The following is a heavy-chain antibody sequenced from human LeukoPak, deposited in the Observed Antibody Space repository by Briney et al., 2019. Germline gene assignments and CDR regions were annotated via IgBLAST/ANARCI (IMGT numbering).Heavy chain of an antibody. D-gene: IGHD3-22*01. CDR2: ISSSGNTI. Sequence: PGGSLRLSCAASGFIFSDYYMNWIRQAPGKGLEWVSYISSSGNTINYADSVKGRFTISRDNAKNTLYLQMNSLRAEDTAVYYCAKDGSSGSIDYWGQGTLVTVSS. CDR3: AKDGSSGSIDY. V-gene: IGHV3-11*04. CDR1: GFIFSDYY. J-gene: IGHJ4*02.